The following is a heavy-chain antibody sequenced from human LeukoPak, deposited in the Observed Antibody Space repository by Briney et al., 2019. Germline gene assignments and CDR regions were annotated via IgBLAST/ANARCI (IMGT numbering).Heavy chain of an antibody. J-gene: IGHJ4*02. V-gene: IGHV3-9*01. D-gene: IGHD4-17*01. CDR1: GFTFDDYG. Sequence: GGSLRLSCAASGFTFDDYGMHWVRQPPGKGLEWVSSITWNSGIKGYADSAKGRFTISRDNAKTSLYLQMNSLTAEDTALYYCAKTASLVTTWSFDYWGQGTLVTVSS. CDR2: ITWNSGIK. CDR3: AKTASLVTTWSFDY.